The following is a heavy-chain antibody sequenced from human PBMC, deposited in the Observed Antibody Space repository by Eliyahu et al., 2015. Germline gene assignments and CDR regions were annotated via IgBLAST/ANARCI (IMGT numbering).Heavy chain of an antibody. CDR2: IIPIFGRP. V-gene: IGHV1-69*06. J-gene: IGHJ4*02. CDR3: ATFNKYDNVMFPPNY. CDR1: GGTFXTFS. D-gene: IGHD3-9*01. Sequence: QVLLVQSGAEVKKPGSSVKVSCKASGGTFXTFSIXWVRXAPGQGLEWMGGIIPIFGRPNYAQKFQGRVTITADKSTSTAYMELTSLRSEXTAVYFCATFNKYDNVMFPPNYWGQGTLVTVSS.